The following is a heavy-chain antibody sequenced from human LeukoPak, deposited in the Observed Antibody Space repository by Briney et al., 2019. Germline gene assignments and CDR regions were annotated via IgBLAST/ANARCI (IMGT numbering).Heavy chain of an antibody. Sequence: GGSLRLSCAASGFTVSSNYMSWVRQAPGKGLEWVSVIYSGGSTYYADSVKGRFTISRDNSKNTLYLQMNSLRAEDTAVYYCAYTSGYDFSSYYYYYMDVWGKGTTVTVSS. D-gene: IGHD5-12*01. CDR3: AYTSGYDFSSYYYYYMDV. CDR1: GFTVSSNY. CDR2: IYSGGST. J-gene: IGHJ6*03. V-gene: IGHV3-66*02.